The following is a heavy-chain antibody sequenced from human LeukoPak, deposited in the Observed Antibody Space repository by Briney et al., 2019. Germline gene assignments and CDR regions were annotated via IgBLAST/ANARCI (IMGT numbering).Heavy chain of an antibody. CDR1: GFTFSRYS. J-gene: IGHJ3*02. D-gene: IGHD5-12*01. CDR3: ARGAGGYDWNDAFDI. Sequence: PGGSLRLSCAGSGFTFSRYSMNWVRQAPGKGLEWVSSISGSSSYMYYADSVKGRFTISRDNAKNSLYLQMNSLRADDTAVYYCARGAGGYDWNDAFDIWGQGTMVTVSS. CDR2: ISGSSSYM. V-gene: IGHV3-21*01.